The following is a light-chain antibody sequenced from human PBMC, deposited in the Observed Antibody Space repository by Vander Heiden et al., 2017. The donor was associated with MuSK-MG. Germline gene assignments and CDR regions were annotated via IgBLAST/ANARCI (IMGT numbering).Light chain of an antibody. V-gene: IGKV4-1*01. J-gene: IGKJ3*01. CDR3: QQYDSTPFT. CDR2: WAS. Sequence: DIVMTQSPDSLAVAQGERDTINCKSIPSVLWSYHHKQYLAWYQQKPGQPPKLLIYWASNRESGVPDRFSGSGSGTDFTLTISRLQAEDVAVYYCQQYDSTPFTFGPGTKVDIK. CDR1: PSVLWSYHHKQY.